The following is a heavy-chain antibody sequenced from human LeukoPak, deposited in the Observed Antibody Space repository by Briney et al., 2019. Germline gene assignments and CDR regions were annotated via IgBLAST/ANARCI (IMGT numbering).Heavy chain of an antibody. CDR1: GGSISSGGYS. CDR2: IYYSGST. CDR3: ARAIRREAFDI. Sequence: SETLSLTCAVSGGSISSGGYSWSWIRQPPGKGLEWIGYIYYSGSTTYNPSLKSRVTISVDTSKNQFSLKLSSVTAADTAVYYCARAIRREAFDIWGQGTMVTVSS. D-gene: IGHD4-17*01. V-gene: IGHV4-61*08. J-gene: IGHJ3*02.